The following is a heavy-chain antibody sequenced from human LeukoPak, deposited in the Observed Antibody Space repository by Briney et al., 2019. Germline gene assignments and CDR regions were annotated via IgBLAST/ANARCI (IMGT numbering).Heavy chain of an antibody. Sequence: AGGSLRLSCAASGFTFSSYEMNWVRQAPGKGLEWVSYISSSGRTRYYADSVKGRFTISRDNAKNSLYLQMNSLKAEDTAVYYCARDSSITMIRGVKDYWGQGTLVTVSS. CDR2: ISSSGRTR. J-gene: IGHJ4*02. CDR1: GFTFSSYE. CDR3: ARDSSITMIRGVKDY. V-gene: IGHV3-48*03. D-gene: IGHD3-10*01.